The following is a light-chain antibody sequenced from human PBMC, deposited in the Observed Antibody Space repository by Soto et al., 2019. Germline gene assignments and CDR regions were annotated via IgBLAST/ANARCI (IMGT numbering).Light chain of an antibody. CDR3: QHYNSYSEA. CDR2: KAS. CDR1: QTISSW. J-gene: IGKJ1*01. V-gene: IGKV1-5*03. Sequence: DSQMTRSPSTMSVAVGDRVTITCRASQTISSWLAWYHKKPGKAPKLLIYKASTLKSGVPSRFSGSGSGTEFTLTISRLQPDDFATYYCQHYNSYSEAFGQGTKVDIK.